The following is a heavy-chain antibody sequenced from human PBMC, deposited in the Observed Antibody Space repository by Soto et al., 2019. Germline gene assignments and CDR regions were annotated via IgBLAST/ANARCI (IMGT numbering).Heavy chain of an antibody. CDR2: LDQSGGT. J-gene: IGHJ6*02. CDR1: GDSLRGQS. CDR3: AREDSYGWSGESLDV. D-gene: IGHD6-19*01. V-gene: IGHV4-34*01. Sequence: QVQLQQWGAGLLKASETLSLTCAVVGDSLRGQSWNWIRQSPGKGLEWIGELDQSGGTNYNPSLKSRVIISDDTSKNQFSLTLTSVTAADTAVYYCAREDSYGWSGESLDVWGQGTTVTVS.